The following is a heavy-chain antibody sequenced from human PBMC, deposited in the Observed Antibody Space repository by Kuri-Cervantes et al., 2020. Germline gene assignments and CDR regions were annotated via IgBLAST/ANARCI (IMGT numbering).Heavy chain of an antibody. Sequence: SETLSLTCTVSGRSVSSGSYYWSWIRQPPGKGLEWIGYIYYSGSTNYNPSLKSRVTISVDTSKNQFSLKLSSVTAADTAVYYCARGLDYYGSGSSYWYFDLWGRGTLVTVSS. J-gene: IGHJ2*01. CDR1: GRSVSSGSYY. CDR3: ARGLDYYGSGSSYWYFDL. CDR2: IYYSGST. D-gene: IGHD3-10*01. V-gene: IGHV4-61*01.